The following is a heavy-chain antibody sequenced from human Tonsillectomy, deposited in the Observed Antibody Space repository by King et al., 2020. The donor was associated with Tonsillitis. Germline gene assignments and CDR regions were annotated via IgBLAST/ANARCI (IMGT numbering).Heavy chain of an antibody. CDR1: GVTFSNYG. CDR3: ARGEVKSYYDSESHDVYDAFDI. J-gene: IGHJ3*02. D-gene: IGHD3-10*01. V-gene: IGHV3-33*05. CDR2: ISYDGSDK. Sequence: VQLVESGGGVVQSGRSLRLSCAASGVTFSNYGMHWVRQAPGKGLEWVAVISYDGSDKYYADSVKGRFTISRDNSKNKLYLQMNSLRAEDTAVYYCARGEVKSYYDSESHDVYDAFDIWGQGTMVTVSS.